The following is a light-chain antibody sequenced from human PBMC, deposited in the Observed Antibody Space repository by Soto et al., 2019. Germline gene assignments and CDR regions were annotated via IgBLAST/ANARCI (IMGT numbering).Light chain of an antibody. V-gene: IGKV1-39*01. CDR3: QQSYSIFT. CDR2: AAS. J-gene: IGKJ4*01. CDR1: QTISGY. Sequence: DIQTTQSPSSLSASVGDRVTITCRASQTISGYLNWYQQKPGKAPELLIYAASYLGNGVPSRFSGSGSETDFTLTISSLQPEDFAIYYCQQSYSIFTFGGGTKVDIK.